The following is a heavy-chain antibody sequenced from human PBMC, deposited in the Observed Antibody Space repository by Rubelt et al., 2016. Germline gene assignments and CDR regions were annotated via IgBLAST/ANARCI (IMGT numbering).Heavy chain of an antibody. Sequence: QVQLVQSGAEVKEPGASVKVSCKASGYTFTGYYMHWVRQAPGQGLEWMGRINPDSGGTNYAQKFQGRVTMTSDTSISTAYLDLSGLRSDDTALYYCAGEYSYAYYLDYWGLGTLVTVSS. J-gene: IGHJ4*02. CDR3: AGEYSYAYYLDY. V-gene: IGHV1-2*06. D-gene: IGHD3-16*01. CDR1: GYTFTGYY. CDR2: INPDSGGT.